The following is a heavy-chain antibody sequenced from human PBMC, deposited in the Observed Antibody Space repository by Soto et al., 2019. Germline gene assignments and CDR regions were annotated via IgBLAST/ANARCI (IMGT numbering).Heavy chain of an antibody. Sequence: ASVKVSCKASGYTFTSYGISWVRQAPGQGLEWMGWISAYNGNTNYAQKLQGRVTMTTDTSTSTAYMELRSLRSDDTAVYYCALSWYTPYYFDYWGQGTLVTVSS. J-gene: IGHJ4*02. CDR2: ISAYNGNT. D-gene: IGHD6-13*01. CDR3: ALSWYTPYYFDY. CDR1: GYTFTSYG. V-gene: IGHV1-18*01.